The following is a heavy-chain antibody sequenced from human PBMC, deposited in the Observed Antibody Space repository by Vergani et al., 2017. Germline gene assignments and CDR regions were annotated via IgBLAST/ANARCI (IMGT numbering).Heavy chain of an antibody. CDR1: GDSITSSTYY. CDR3: ARGYYGRGDN. V-gene: IGHV4-61*02. Sequence: QVQLQESGPGLVKPSQTLSLICSVSGDSITSSTYYWSWTRQPAGKGLEYIGCIYTTGSTNYNPSLKSRVTISVDTSKNQFSLNLSSVTAADTAMYYCARGYYGRGDNWGQGTLVTVSS. CDR2: IYTTGST. J-gene: IGHJ4*02. D-gene: IGHD3-16*01.